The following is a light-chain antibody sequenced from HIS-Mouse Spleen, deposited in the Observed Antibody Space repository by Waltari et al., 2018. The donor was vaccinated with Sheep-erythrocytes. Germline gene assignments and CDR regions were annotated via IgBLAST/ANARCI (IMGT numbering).Light chain of an antibody. CDR1: SSDVGSYNL. V-gene: IGLV2-23*01. J-gene: IGLJ3*02. CDR3: CSYAGSSTWV. Sequence: QSALTQPASVSGSPGQSITIPCTGTSSDVGSYNLVSWNQQHPGKAPKLKIYEGSKRPSGVSNRFSGSKSGNTASRTVSGLQAEDEADYYCCSYAGSSTWVFGGGTKLTVL. CDR2: EGS.